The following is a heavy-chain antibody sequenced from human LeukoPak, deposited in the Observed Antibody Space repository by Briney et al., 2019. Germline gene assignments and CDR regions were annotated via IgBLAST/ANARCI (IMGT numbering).Heavy chain of an antibody. Sequence: SETLSLTCTVSGGSISSGGYYWSWIRQPPGKGLEWIGEINHSGSTNYNPSLKSRVTISVDTSKNQFSLKLSSVTAADTAVYYCARERYGGLYSSSWFDYWGQGTLVTVSS. J-gene: IGHJ4*02. D-gene: IGHD6-13*01. V-gene: IGHV4-39*07. CDR1: GGSISSGGYY. CDR3: ARERYGGLYSSSWFDY. CDR2: INHSGST.